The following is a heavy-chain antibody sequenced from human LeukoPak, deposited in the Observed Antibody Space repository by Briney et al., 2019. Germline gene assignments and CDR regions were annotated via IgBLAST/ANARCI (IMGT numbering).Heavy chain of an antibody. J-gene: IGHJ6*03. CDR1: GFTFSSYS. V-gene: IGHV3-21*01. CDR3: ARGPTRYSSPTGDYMDV. CDR2: ISSSSSYI. D-gene: IGHD6-19*01. Sequence: GSLRLSCAASGFTFSSYSMNWVRQAPGKGLEWVSSISSSSSYIYYAASMKGRFTISRDNAKNSLYLQMNSLRAEDTAVYYCARGPTRYSSPTGDYMDVWGKGTTVTVSS.